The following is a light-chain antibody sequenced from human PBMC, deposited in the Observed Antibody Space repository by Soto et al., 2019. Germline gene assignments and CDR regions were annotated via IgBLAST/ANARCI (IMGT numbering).Light chain of an antibody. CDR2: AGS. V-gene: IGLV2-23*01. CDR3: CSYAGSSTYV. CDR1: SSDVGNYNL. Sequence: QSALTQPASVSGSPGQSITISCTGTSSDVGNYNLVSWYQQHPDKAPKLMIYAGSKRPSGASNRFSGSKSGNTASLTISGLQAEDDADYYCCSYAGSSTYVFGTGTKLTVL. J-gene: IGLJ1*01.